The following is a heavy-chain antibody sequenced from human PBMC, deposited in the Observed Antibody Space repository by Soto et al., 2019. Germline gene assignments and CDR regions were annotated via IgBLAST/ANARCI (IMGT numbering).Heavy chain of an antibody. CDR1: GGSISDHY. J-gene: IGHJ4*02. V-gene: IGHV4-59*11. CDR2: IYYSGST. Sequence: SETLSLTCTVSGGSISDHYWTWIRQPPGKGLEWIGYIYYSGSTNYNPSLKSRVTISVDTSKHQFSLKLSSVTAVDTAVYFCGRAPAVAGIDYWGEGTLVTVSS. CDR3: GRAPAVAGIDY. D-gene: IGHD6-19*01.